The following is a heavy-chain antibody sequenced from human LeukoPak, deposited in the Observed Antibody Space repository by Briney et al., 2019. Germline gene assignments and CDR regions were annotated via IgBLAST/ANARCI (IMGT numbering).Heavy chain of an antibody. D-gene: IGHD5-18*01. J-gene: IGHJ6*02. Sequence: PGGSLRLSCAASGFTFSNYGMHWVRQAPGKGLEWVTVILYDGINRYYADSVKGRFTISRDNFKNMLYLQMNSLRAEDTAVYYCARRPSLGYSDGPNYYYGLDVWGQGTTVTVSS. CDR3: ARRPSLGYSDGPNYYYGLDV. CDR2: ILYDGINR. V-gene: IGHV3-33*01. CDR1: GFTFSNYG.